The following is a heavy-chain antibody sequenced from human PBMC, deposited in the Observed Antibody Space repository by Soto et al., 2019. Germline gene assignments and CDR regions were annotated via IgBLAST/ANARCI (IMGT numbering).Heavy chain of an antibody. CDR2: IYYSGST. CDR1: GGSISSSSYY. V-gene: IGHV4-39*01. CDR3: ARHIDTAMPLDY. J-gene: IGHJ4*02. D-gene: IGHD5-18*01. Sequence: QLQLQESGPGLGKPSETLSLTCTVSGGSISSSSYYWGWIRQPPGEGLEWIGSIYYSGSTYYNPSLKSRVTISVDTSKNQFSLKLSSVTAADTAVYYCARHIDTAMPLDYWGQGTLVTVSS.